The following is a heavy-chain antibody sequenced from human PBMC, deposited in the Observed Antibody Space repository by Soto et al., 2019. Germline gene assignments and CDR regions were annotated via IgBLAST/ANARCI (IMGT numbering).Heavy chain of an antibody. Sequence: GGSLRLSCAASGFNFSSYAMSWVRQAPGKGLEWVSAISGSGGSTYYADSVKGRFTISRDNSKNTLYLQMNSLRAEDTAVYYCAKDGVVVVPAAMKNYYYYMDVWGKGTTVTVSS. CDR3: AKDGVVVVPAAMKNYYYYMDV. D-gene: IGHD2-2*01. V-gene: IGHV3-23*01. CDR2: ISGSGGST. J-gene: IGHJ6*03. CDR1: GFNFSSYA.